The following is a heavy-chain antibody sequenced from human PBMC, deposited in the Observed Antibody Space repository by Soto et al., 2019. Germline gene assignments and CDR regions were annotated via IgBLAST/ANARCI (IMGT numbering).Heavy chain of an antibody. CDR1: GFTVSTNY. D-gene: IGHD3-22*01. CDR3: AKALRITMIVVAPNDAFDI. V-gene: IGHV3-53*01. J-gene: IGHJ3*02. Sequence: GESLKISCAVSGFTVSTNYMGWVRQAPGKGLEWVSIIYYGGSTYYADSVKGRFTISRDNSKNTLYLQMNSLRAEDTAVYYCAKALRITMIVVAPNDAFDIWGQGTMVTVSS. CDR2: IYYGGST.